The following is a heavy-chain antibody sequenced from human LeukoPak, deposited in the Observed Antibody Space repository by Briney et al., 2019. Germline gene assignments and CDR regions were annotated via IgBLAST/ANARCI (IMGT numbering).Heavy chain of an antibody. CDR1: GGSISSYY. CDR3: ARGVVGAQGNWFDP. Sequence: PSETLSLTCTVSGGSISSYYWTWIRQPPGKGLEWLGYIYYSGSTNYNPSLKSRVTISLDTSKNQFSLRLTSVTAADTAVYYCARGVVGAQGNWFDPWGQGTLVTVSS. J-gene: IGHJ5*02. D-gene: IGHD1-26*01. CDR2: IYYSGST. V-gene: IGHV4-59*01.